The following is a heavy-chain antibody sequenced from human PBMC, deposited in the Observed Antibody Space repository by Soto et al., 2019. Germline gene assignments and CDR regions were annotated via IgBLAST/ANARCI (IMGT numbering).Heavy chain of an antibody. CDR2: ISYDGREI. J-gene: IGHJ4*02. D-gene: IGHD3-9*01. Sequence: GGSLRLSCVASGLTFNIFAFHWVRQAPGKGLEWLSVISYDGREIHYSESVKGRFTISRDSSTNTVYLEMNSLRYEDTAVYYCASDPLAVTGSFVDYWGQGTLVTVSS. CDR3: ASDPLAVTGSFVDY. CDR1: GLTFNIFA. V-gene: IGHV3-30-3*01.